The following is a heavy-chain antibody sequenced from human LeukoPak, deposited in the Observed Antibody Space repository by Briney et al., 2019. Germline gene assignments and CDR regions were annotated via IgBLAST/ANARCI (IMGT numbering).Heavy chain of an antibody. D-gene: IGHD5-12*01. V-gene: IGHV3-23*01. Sequence: GGSLRLSCAASGFTFSSYAMSWVHQAPGKGLEWVSAISGSGGSTYYADSVKGRFTISRDNSKNTLYLQMNSLRAEDTAVYYCAKGWYSGYDYDYWGQGTLVTVSS. CDR3: AKGWYSGYDYDY. CDR2: ISGSGGST. CDR1: GFTFSSYA. J-gene: IGHJ4*02.